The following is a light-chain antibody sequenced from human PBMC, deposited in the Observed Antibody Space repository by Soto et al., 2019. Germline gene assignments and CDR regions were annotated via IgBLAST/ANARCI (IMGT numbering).Light chain of an antibody. CDR1: QSISSW. CDR2: EAS. V-gene: IGKV1-5*03. CDR3: QQYNSYPLA. J-gene: IGKJ4*01. Sequence: DIQMTQSPSTLSASVGDRVTITCRASQSISSWLAWYHQGPGKAPKLLIHEASSLESGVPSRFSGSGSGTEFTLTISSLQPDDFATYYCQQYNSYPLAFGGGTKVEIK.